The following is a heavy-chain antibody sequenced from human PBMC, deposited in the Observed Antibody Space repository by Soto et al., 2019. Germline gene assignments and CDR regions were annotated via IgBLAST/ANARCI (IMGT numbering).Heavy chain of an antibody. J-gene: IGHJ5*02. V-gene: IGHV1-2*02. Sequence: PGESLKISCKGSGYTFTGYYMHWARQSPEQGLEWMGWIKSFNGDTNYAQKFQGRVTLTRDTSISTAYMELSRLKSDDTAVYYCARVASPYYDVLTGKWFDPWGQGKLGTVSS. CDR2: IKSFNGDT. CDR1: GYTFTGYY. D-gene: IGHD3-9*01. CDR3: ARVASPYYDVLTGKWFDP.